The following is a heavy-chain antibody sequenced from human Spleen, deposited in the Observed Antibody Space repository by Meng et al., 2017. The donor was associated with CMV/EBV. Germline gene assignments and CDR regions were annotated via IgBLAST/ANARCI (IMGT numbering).Heavy chain of an antibody. CDR1: GGSFIGCY. Sequence: GGSFIGCYWSWFRQPAGERLVWIGGINNSGNTNYNPSLKCRVTISVDTSKNQFSLKLSSVTAADTAMYYCARALRVAAAMKYYFDYWGQGTLVTVSS. CDR2: INNSGNT. J-gene: IGHJ4*02. D-gene: IGHD5-18*01. V-gene: IGHV4-34*01. CDR3: ARALRVAAAMKYYFDY.